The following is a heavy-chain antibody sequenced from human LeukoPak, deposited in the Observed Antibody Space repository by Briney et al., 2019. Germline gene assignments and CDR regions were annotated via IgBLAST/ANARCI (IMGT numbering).Heavy chain of an antibody. CDR2: IYYSGST. J-gene: IGHJ4*02. V-gene: IGHV4-59*01. D-gene: IGHD4-17*01. CDR1: GGSISSYY. Sequence: SETLSLTCTVSGGSISSYYWSWIRQPPGKGLEWIGYIYYSGSTNYIPSLKSRVTISVDTSKNQFSLKLSSVTAADTAVYYCAKSADYGDYYFDYWGQGTLVTVSS. CDR3: AKSADYGDYYFDY.